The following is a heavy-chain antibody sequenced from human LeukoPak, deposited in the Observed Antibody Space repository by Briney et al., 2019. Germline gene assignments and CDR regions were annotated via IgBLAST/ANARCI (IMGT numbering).Heavy chain of an antibody. D-gene: IGHD1-26*01. J-gene: IGHJ4*02. Sequence: SETLSFTCTVSGGSISSSSYYWGWIRQPPGKGLEWIGSISYSGSTYYNPSLKSRVTISVDTSRNQFSLKLSSVTAADTAVYYCARRSGNYGCLDYWGQGTLVTVSS. CDR2: ISYSGST. CDR3: ARRSGNYGCLDY. CDR1: GGSISSSSYY. V-gene: IGHV4-39*01.